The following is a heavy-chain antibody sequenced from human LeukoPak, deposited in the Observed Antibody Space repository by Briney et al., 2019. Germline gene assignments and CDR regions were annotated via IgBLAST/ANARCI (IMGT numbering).Heavy chain of an antibody. CDR1: GFTFSSYS. CDR3: ARSAYCGGDCYSGYFDY. V-gene: IGHV3-21*01. D-gene: IGHD2-21*01. Sequence: GGSLRLSCAASGFTFSSYSMNWVRQAPGKGLEWVSSISSSSSYIYYADSVKGRFTISRDNAKNSLYLQMNSLRAEDTAVYYCARSAYCGGDCYSGYFDYWGQGTLVTVSS. J-gene: IGHJ4*02. CDR2: ISSSSSYI.